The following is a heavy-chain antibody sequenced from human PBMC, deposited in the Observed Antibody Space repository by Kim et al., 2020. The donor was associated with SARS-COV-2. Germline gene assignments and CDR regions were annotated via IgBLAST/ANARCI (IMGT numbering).Heavy chain of an antibody. D-gene: IGHD6-19*01. J-gene: IGHJ6*02. Sequence: DYADSVKGRFTISSDSARNSLYLQMASLGLDDTALYYCGKAVSPGGMDVWGQGTTVTVSS. CDR3: GKAVSPGGMDV. V-gene: IGHV3-9*01.